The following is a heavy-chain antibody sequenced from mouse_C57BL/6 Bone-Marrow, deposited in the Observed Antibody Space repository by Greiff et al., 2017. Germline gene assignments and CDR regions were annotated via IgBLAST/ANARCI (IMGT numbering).Heavy chain of an antibody. CDR1: GYTFTSYW. Sequence: VKLQQPGAELVRPGSSVKLSCKASGYTFTSYWMDWVKQRPGQGLEWIGNIYPSDSETHYNQKFKDKATLTADKSSSTAYMQLSSLTSEDSAVYFCARRGAYYSYYYAMDYWGQGTSVTVSS. J-gene: IGHJ4*01. CDR2: IYPSDSET. D-gene: IGHD2-12*01. CDR3: ARRGAYYSYYYAMDY. V-gene: IGHV1-61*01.